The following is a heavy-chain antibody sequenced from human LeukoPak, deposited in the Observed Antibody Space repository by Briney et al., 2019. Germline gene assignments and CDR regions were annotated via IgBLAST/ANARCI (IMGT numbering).Heavy chain of an antibody. V-gene: IGHV3-30*02. CDR1: GFTFSSYG. CDR3: AKGRRMAYYYMDV. CDR2: IRYDGSNK. D-gene: IGHD2-8*01. Sequence: GGSLRLSWAASGFTFSSYGMHRVRQAPGKGLEWVAFIRYDGSNKYYADSVKGRFTISRDNSKNTLYLQMNSLRAEDTAVYYCAKGRRMAYYYMDVWGKGTTVTVSS. J-gene: IGHJ6*03.